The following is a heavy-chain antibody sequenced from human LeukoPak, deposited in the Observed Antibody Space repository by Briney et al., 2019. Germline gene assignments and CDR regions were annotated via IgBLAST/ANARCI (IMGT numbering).Heavy chain of an antibody. CDR3: ATDPNPYSSTSGYFDF. CDR2: IIPIFGTA. Sequence: GASVKVSCKASGGTFSSYAISWVRQAPGQGLEWMGAIIPIFGTANYAQKFQGGVTITADESSNAASLDLSSLTSEDTAVYYCATDPNPYSSTSGYFDFWGQGTLVTVSS. J-gene: IGHJ4*02. D-gene: IGHD6-13*01. V-gene: IGHV1-69*13. CDR1: GGTFSSYA.